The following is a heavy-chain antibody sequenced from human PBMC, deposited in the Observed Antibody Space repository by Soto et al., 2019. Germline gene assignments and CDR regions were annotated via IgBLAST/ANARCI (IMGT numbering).Heavy chain of an antibody. D-gene: IGHD3-16*01. CDR3: VMVDNYVTPTPQDV. CDR1: GYIFVNYG. CDR2: ISPYTGNT. V-gene: IGHV1-18*01. J-gene: IGHJ6*02. Sequence: QVQLVQSGDEVKKPGASVKVSCKASGYIFVNYGIAWVRQAPGQGLEWMGWISPYTGNTHSATKVQGRLTMTTDTXPSTAYMDQGSLTSDDTAVYYCVMVDNYVTPTPQDVWGQGTTVTVSS.